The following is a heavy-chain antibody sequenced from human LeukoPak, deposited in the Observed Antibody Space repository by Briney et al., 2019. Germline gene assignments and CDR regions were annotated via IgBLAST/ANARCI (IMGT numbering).Heavy chain of an antibody. D-gene: IGHD5-24*01. CDR1: GGSISSYY. V-gene: IGHV4-59*01. Sequence: SETLSLTCTVSGGSISSYYWSWIRQPPGKGLEWIGYIYYSGSTNYNPSLKSRVTISVDTSKNQFSLKLSSVTAADTAVYYCARVVEMATIWRGYYYYYMDVWGKGTTVTVSS. CDR2: IYYSGST. CDR3: ARVVEMATIWRGYYYYYMDV. J-gene: IGHJ6*03.